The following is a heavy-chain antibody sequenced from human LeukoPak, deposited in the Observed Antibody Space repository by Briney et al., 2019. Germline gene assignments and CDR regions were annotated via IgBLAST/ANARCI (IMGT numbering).Heavy chain of an antibody. CDR3: ARDGSSGWYSDY. CDR1: GGSISSYY. J-gene: IGHJ4*02. CDR2: IYSSGST. Sequence: ASGTLSLTCTVSGGSISSYYWSWIRQPAGKGLEWIGRIYSSGSTNYNPSLKSRVTMSVDTSKNQFSLRLRSVTAADTAVYYCARDGSSGWYSDYWGQGTLVSVSS. V-gene: IGHV4-4*07. D-gene: IGHD6-19*01.